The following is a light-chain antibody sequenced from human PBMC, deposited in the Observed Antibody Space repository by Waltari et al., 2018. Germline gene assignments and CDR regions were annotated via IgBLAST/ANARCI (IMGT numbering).Light chain of an antibody. V-gene: IGLV3-1*01. CDR2: QDN. CDR3: QAWDSSSTVV. J-gene: IGLJ2*01. Sequence: SYELIQPPSVSVSPGQTASITCSGDNLGNRYVSWYKQAPGQSPILVIYQDNKRPSGIPERFSGSNSGNTATLTISGTQAVDEADYSCQAWDSSSTVVFGGGTKLTVL. CDR1: NLGNRY.